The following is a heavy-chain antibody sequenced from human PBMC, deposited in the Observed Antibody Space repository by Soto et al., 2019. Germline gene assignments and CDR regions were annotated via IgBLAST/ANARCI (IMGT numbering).Heavy chain of an antibody. V-gene: IGHV1-46*03. Sequence: ASVKVSCKASGFIFTNFFMHWVRQAPGQGPEWMGVINPSGTPSSYAQKFQDRLTMTRETSTSTVYMELNSLTSEDTAIYYCVRANYATFTATPGDEKPEWRGWGFD. CDR1: GFIFTNFF. J-gene: IGHJ5*02. D-gene: IGHD2-21*01. CDR3: VRANYATFTATPGDEKPEWRGWGFD. CDR2: INPSGTPS.